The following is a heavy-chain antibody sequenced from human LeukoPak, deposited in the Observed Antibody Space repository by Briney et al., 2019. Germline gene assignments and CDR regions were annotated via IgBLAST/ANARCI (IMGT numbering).Heavy chain of an antibody. CDR1: GFTFSSYG. CDR3: AKASSASGYSYGRDYFDY. J-gene: IGHJ4*02. Sequence: RSLRLSCAASGFTFSSYGMHWVRQAPGKGLEWVAVISYDGSNKYYADSVKGRFTISRDNSKNTLYLQMNSLRAEDTAVYYCAKASSASGYSYGRDYFDYWGQGTLVTVSS. CDR2: ISYDGSNK. D-gene: IGHD5-18*01. V-gene: IGHV3-30*18.